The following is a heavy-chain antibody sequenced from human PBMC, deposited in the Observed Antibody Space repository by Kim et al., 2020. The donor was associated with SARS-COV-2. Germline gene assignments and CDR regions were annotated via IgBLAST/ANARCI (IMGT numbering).Heavy chain of an antibody. J-gene: IGHJ6*02. CDR1: GGSISSGGYY. D-gene: IGHD6-6*01. CDR3: ARDSSSSPYYYYYGMDV. Sequence: SETLSLTCTVSGGSISSGGYYWSWIRQHPGKGLEWIGYIYYSGSTYYNPSLKSRVTISVDTSKNQFSLKLSSVTAADTAVYYCARDSSSSPYYYYYGMDVWGQGTTVTVSS. V-gene: IGHV4-31*03. CDR2: IYYSGST.